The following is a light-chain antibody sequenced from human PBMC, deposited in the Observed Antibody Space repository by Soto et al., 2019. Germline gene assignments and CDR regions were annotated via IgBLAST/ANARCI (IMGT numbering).Light chain of an antibody. V-gene: IGLV2-11*01. J-gene: IGLJ2*01. CDR1: GSDVGDSSH. Sequence: QSALTQPRSVSGSPGQSVTISCTATGSDVGDSSHVSWYQLHPGKAPKLMIYEVNNRPSGVPDRFSGSKSGSTASLTISGLQAEDEAEYYCQAWDTSSDVVFGGGTKLTVL. CDR2: EVN. CDR3: QAWDTSSDVV.